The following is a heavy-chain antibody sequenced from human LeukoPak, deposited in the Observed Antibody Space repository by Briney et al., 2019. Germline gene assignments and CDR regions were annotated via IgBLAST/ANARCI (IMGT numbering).Heavy chain of an antibody. Sequence: GGSLRLSCAASGFTFRNYGMHWVRQAPGKGLEWVTFIRYDGSNRYYADSVKGRFTISRDNSKNTLYLQINSLRAEDTAVYYCAKKWSGDYDSSGINDAFDIWGHGTMVTVSS. CDR1: GFTFRNYG. D-gene: IGHD3-22*01. V-gene: IGHV3-30*02. CDR2: IRYDGSNR. CDR3: AKKWSGDYDSSGINDAFDI. J-gene: IGHJ3*02.